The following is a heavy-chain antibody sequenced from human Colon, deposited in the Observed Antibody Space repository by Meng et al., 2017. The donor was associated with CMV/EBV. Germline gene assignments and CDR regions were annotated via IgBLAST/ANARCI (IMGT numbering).Heavy chain of an antibody. CDR2: IKNKANGYTT. CDR1: GFTFSDRY. CDR3: VRGGGSVTDY. D-gene: IGHD6-19*01. Sequence: EVQLVESGGGLVQPGGSLRLSCAASGFTFSDRYMHWVRQAPGKGLEWIALIKNKANGYTTYHAASVKGRFTISRDDSKNSLYLQMNSLKAEDTAVYYCVRGGGSVTDYWGQGALITVSS. J-gene: IGHJ4*02. V-gene: IGHV3-72*01.